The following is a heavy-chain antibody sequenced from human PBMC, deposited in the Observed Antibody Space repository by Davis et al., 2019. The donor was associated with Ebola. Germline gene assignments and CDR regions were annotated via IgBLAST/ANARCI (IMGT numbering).Heavy chain of an antibody. J-gene: IGHJ4*02. CDR1: GFTFSSYR. CDR2: INPDGSFT. Sequence: GESLKISCAASGFTFSSYRMHWVRQAPGKGLVWVSRINPDGSFTDYADSVKGRFTISRDNAKSSLYLQMNSLRVEDTALYYCAKGARWGQGTLVTVSS. D-gene: IGHD5-12*01. CDR3: AKGAR. V-gene: IGHV3-74*01.